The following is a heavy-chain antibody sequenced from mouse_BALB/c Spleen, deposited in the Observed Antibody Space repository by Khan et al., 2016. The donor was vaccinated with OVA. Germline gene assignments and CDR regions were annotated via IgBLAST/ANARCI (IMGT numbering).Heavy chain of an antibody. J-gene: IGHJ3*01. Sequence: VQLQQSGPEVVKPGASVKISCKASGYTFTDYNMDWVKQRHGKSLEWIGYFYPNSGGSGYNQKFKTKATLTVDISSSTAYMDLRSLTSEDSAVYYCVRSGCGSFAFWGQGTLVTVSA. CDR2: FYPNSGGS. CDR1: GYTFTDYN. CDR3: VRSGCGSFAF. V-gene: IGHV1S29*02. D-gene: IGHD1-2*01.